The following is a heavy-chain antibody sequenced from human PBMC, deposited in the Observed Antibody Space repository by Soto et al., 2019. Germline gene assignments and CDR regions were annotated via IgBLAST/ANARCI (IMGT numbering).Heavy chain of an antibody. V-gene: IGHV3-66*01. J-gene: IGHJ6*02. CDR1: GFTVSSNY. CDR3: ARDPTIAASGGYYYYYYGMDV. Sequence: GGSLRLSCAASGFTVSSNYMSWVLQAPWKGLEWVSVIYSGGSTYYADSVKGRFTISRDNSKNTLYLQMNSLRAEDTAVYYCARDPTIAASGGYYYYYYGMDVWGQGTTVTVSS. D-gene: IGHD6-13*01. CDR2: IYSGGST.